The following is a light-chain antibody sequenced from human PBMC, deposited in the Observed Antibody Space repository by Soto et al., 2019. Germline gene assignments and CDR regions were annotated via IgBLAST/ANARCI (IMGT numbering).Light chain of an antibody. J-gene: IGLJ3*02. CDR2: EVT. Sequence: QSALTQPASVSGSPGQSITISCTGGSSDVGYYKYVSWYQQHPGRAPKLMIYEVTNRPSGVSYRFSGSKSGNTASLTISGLRAEDEADYYCSSYTSSGTWVFGGGTKVTVL. CDR1: SSDVGYYKY. CDR3: SSYTSSGTWV. V-gene: IGLV2-14*01.